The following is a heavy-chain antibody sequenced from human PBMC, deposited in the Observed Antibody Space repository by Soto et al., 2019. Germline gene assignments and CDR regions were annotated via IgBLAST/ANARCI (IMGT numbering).Heavy chain of an antibody. Sequence: QVHLQESGPGLVKPSETLSLTCTVSGGSIGGYYWNWIRHPPGKGMEWLGYIYFSGSTNYNPSLPTQLTMSVDKSKKKFSLTLRSVTAADTAVYYCARQEAVPGTPFDSWGQGTLVSVSS. CDR1: GGSIGGYY. J-gene: IGHJ4*02. V-gene: IGHV4-59*01. D-gene: IGHD6-19*01. CDR3: ARQEAVPGTPFDS. CDR2: IYFSGST.